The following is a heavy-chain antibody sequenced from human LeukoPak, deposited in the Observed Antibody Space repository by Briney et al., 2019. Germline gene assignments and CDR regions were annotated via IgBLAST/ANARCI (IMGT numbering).Heavy chain of an antibody. Sequence: GASVKVSCKASGYTFTGYYMHWVRQAPGQGLEWMGRINPNSGGTNYAQKFQGRVTMTRATSISTAYMELSRLRSDDTAVYYCARGGGRGYYDSSGYYHVRWGQGTLVTVSS. CDR1: GYTFTGYY. J-gene: IGHJ4*02. CDR3: ARGGGRGYYDSSGYYHVR. V-gene: IGHV1-2*06. D-gene: IGHD3-22*01. CDR2: INPNSGGT.